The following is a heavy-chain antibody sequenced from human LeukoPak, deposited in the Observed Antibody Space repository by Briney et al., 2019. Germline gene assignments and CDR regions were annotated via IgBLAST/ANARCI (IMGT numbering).Heavy chain of an antibody. J-gene: IGHJ4*02. Sequence: SETLSLTCTVSGGSISSSSYYWGWIRQPPGKGLEWIGSIYHSGSTYYNPSLKSRVTISVDTSKNQFSLKLSSVTAADTAVCYCARDATMMGNYFNYWGQGTLGNVSS. V-gene: IGHV4-39*07. D-gene: IGHD5-12*01. CDR3: ARDATMMGNYFNY. CDR1: GGSISSSSYY. CDR2: IYHSGST.